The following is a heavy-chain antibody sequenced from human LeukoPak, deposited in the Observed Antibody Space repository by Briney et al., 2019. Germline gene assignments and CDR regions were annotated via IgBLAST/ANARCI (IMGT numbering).Heavy chain of an antibody. CDR1: GFTFSSYW. D-gene: IGHD2-2*01. CDR2: INTDGSST. V-gene: IGHV3-74*01. CDR3: ARDTTSHCFDY. Sequence: PGGSLRLSCAASGFTFSSYWVHWVRQAPGKGLVWVSRINTDGSSTSYADSVKGRFTISRDNAKNTLYLQMNSLRAEDTAVYYCARDTTSHCFDYWGQGTLVTVSS. J-gene: IGHJ4*02.